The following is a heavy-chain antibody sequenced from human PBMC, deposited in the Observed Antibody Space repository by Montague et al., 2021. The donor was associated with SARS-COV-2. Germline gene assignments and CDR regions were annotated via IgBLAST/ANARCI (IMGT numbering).Heavy chain of an antibody. CDR1: GFTFGDYA. V-gene: IGHV3-9*01. D-gene: IGHD6-25*01. CDR3: AKGAAKTFNGMDV. J-gene: IGHJ6*02. Sequence: SLRLSCAASGFTFGDYALHWVRQAPGKGLEWVSAISWNSGYIDYSGSVKGRFTISRDNDKNSLYLEMNSLSAEDTALYYCAKGAAKTFNGMDVWGQGTTVTVSS. CDR2: ISWNSGYI.